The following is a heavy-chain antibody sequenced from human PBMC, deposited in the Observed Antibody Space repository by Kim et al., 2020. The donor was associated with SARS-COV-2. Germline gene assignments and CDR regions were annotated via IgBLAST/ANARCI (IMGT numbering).Heavy chain of an antibody. CDR2: IDPSDSYT. J-gene: IGHJ6*02. CDR1: GYSFTSYW. CDR3: ARGLYYYGSGSYYNVGYYYYGMDV. V-gene: IGHV5-10-1*01. D-gene: IGHD3-10*01. Sequence: GESLKMSCKGSGYSFTSYWISWVRQMPGKGLEWMGRIDPSDSYTNYSPSFQGHVTISADKSISTAYLQWSSLKASDTAMYYCARGLYYYGSGSYYNVGYYYYGMDVWGQGTTVTVSS.